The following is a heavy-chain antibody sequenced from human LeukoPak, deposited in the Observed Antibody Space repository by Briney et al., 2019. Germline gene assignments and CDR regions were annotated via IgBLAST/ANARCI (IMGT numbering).Heavy chain of an antibody. CDR3: ASRPADTTWYGVFDY. CDR1: GGPMNSHY. D-gene: IGHD3-10*01. J-gene: IGHJ4*02. V-gene: IGHV4-59*11. CDR2: IFNGGST. Sequence: PSETLSLTCSVSGGPMNSHYWSRIRQPPGKRLEWIGYIFNGGSTEYNPSFRSRVTISVDTSRDQFFLRLSSVTAADTAIYYCASRPADTTWYGVFDYWSQGTLVTVSS.